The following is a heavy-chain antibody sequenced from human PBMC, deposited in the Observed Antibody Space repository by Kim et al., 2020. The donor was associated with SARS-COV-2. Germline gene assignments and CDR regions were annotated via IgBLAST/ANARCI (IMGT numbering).Heavy chain of an antibody. J-gene: IGHJ5*02. V-gene: IGHV3-33*01. CDR1: GFTFSSYG. D-gene: IGHD7-27*01. CDR2: IWYDGSNK. Sequence: GGSLRLSCAASGFTFSSYGMHWVRQAPGKGLEWVAVIWYDGSNKYYADSVKGRFTISRDNSKNTLYLQMNSLRAEDTAVYYCARSGRKTGWFDPWGQGTLVTVSS. CDR3: ARSGRKTGWFDP.